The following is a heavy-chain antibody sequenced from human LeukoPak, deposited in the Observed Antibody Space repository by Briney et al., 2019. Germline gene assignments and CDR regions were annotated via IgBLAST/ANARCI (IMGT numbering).Heavy chain of an antibody. V-gene: IGHV4-34*01. CDR1: GGSFSGYY. D-gene: IGHD3-10*01. CDR3: ARGGKWFGELLFPHYYYGMDV. CDR2: INHSGST. Sequence: SETLSLTCAVYGGSFSGYYWSWIRQPPGKGLEWIGEINHSGSTYYNPSLKSRVTISVDTSKNQFSLKLSSVTAADSAVYYCARGGKWFGELLFPHYYYGMDVRGQGTTVTVSS. J-gene: IGHJ6*02.